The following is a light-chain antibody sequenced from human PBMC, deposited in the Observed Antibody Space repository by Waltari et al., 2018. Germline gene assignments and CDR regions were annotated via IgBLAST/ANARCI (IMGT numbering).Light chain of an antibody. V-gene: IGLV7-46*01. CDR2: DTN. CDR1: TGDVTSGHY. CDR3: LLSYGGPVWV. J-gene: IGLJ3*02. Sequence: QAVVTQEPSLTVSPGGTVTLTCCSSTGDVTSGHYCSWFQQKPGQAPRTLNDDTNNKHSWTPARFSGSLLGGKAALTLSGAQPEDEAEYFCLLSYGGPVWVFGGGTHLTVL.